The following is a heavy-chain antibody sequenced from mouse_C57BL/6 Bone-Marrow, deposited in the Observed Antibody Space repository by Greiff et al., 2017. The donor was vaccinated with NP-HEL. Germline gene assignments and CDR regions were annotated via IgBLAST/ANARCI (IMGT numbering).Heavy chain of an antibody. CDR1: GFTFTDYY. CDR3: ARFSHIYYDYDVGAMDY. V-gene: IGHV7-3*01. J-gene: IGHJ4*01. Sequence: EVQLVESGGGLVQPGGSLSLSCAASGFTFTDYYMSWVRQPPGKALEWLGFIRNKANGYTTEYSASVKGRFTISRDNSQSILYLQMNALRAEDSATYYCARFSHIYYDYDVGAMDYWGQGTSVTVSS. CDR2: IRNKANGYTT. D-gene: IGHD2-4*01.